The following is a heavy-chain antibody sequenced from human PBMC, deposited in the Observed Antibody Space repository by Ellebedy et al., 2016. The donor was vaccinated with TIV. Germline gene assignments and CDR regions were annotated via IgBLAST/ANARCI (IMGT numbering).Heavy chain of an antibody. V-gene: IGHV4-34*01. CDR1: GGSFLGYY. Sequence: SETLSLTXTVQGGSFLGYYWSWIRQSPGKGLQWIGDINPSGGTNYIMSLKSRLTMSIDTSKRQISLNLKSATAADTAVYYCARGRRFSASFHPMMSTFEVWGQGTSVIVSS. J-gene: IGHJ3*01. CDR2: INPSGGT. D-gene: IGHD3-10*01. CDR3: ARGRRFSASFHPMMSTFEV.